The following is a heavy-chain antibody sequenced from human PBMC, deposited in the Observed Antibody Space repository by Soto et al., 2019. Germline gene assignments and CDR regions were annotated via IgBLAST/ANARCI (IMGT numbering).Heavy chain of an antibody. J-gene: IGHJ6*02. V-gene: IGHV4-61*01. CDR3: AREGGVVAATPYYYYGMDV. D-gene: IGHD2-15*01. CDR2: IYYSGST. Sequence: SETLSLPCTGSDGSVSSGSYYWSWIRQPPGKGLEWIVYIYYSGSTNCNPSLKSRVTISVDTSKNQFSLKLSSVTAADTAVYYCAREGGVVAATPYYYYGMDVWGQGTTVTVSS. CDR1: DGSVSSGSYY.